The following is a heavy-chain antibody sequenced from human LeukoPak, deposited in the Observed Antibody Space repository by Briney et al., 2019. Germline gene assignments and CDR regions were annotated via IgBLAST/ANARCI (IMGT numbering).Heavy chain of an antibody. J-gene: IGHJ4*02. Sequence: PPGGSLRLSCAASGFTFSSYAMSWVRQAPGKGLEWVSAISGSGGSTYYADSVKGRFTISRDNSKNTLYLQMNSLRAEDTAVYYYAKLSPGYGDYFFRHWGQGTLVTVSS. CDR3: AKLSPGYGDYFFRH. CDR1: GFTFSSYA. CDR2: ISGSGGST. V-gene: IGHV3-23*01. D-gene: IGHD4-17*01.